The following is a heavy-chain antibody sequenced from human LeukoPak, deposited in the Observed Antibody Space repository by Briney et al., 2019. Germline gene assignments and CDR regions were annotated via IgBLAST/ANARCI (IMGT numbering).Heavy chain of an antibody. Sequence: ASQTLSLTCALSGDIFSSKIATWNWIRQSPSRGLEWLVRTYYKSKLNNDYAISVKNRIIINPDTPKNQYSLHLNSVTPEVMAXXFCARSAAGTPDYWGQGTLVTVSS. CDR3: ARSAAGTPDY. CDR1: GDIFSSKIAT. CDR2: TYYKSKLNN. D-gene: IGHD6-13*01. J-gene: IGHJ4*02. V-gene: IGHV6-1*01.